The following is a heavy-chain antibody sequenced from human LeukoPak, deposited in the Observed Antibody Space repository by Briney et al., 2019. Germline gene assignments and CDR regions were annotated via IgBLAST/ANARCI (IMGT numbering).Heavy chain of an antibody. Sequence: SETLSLNCTVSGGSISSGSYYWSWIRQPAGKGLEWIGRIYTSGSTNYNPSLKSRVTISVDTSKNQFSLKLSSVTAADTAVYYCARSGIAARMLDYWGQGTLVTVSS. D-gene: IGHD6-6*01. CDR3: ARSGIAARMLDY. CDR1: GGSISSGSYY. V-gene: IGHV4-61*02. J-gene: IGHJ4*02. CDR2: IYTSGST.